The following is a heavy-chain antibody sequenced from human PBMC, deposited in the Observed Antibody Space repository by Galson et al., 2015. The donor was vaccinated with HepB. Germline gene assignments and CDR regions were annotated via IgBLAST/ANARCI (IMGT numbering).Heavy chain of an antibody. CDR2: INQDGTEK. D-gene: IGHD3-3*01. V-gene: IGHV3-7*01. CDR1: GLTFSSYW. J-gene: IGHJ2*01. CDR3: ARDYDPAARPLSYFDL. Sequence: SLRLSCAASGLTFSSYWMNWVRQAPGKGLEWVANINQDGTEKYYVDSVKGRFTISRDNAKNSLYVQMSNLRAEDTAIYYCARDYDPAARPLSYFDLWGRGTLVTVSS.